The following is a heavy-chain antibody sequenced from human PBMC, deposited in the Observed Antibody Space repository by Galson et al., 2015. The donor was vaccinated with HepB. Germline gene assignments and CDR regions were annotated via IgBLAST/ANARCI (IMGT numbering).Heavy chain of an antibody. Sequence: SVKVSCKVSGYTLTELSMHWVRQAPGKGLEWMGGFDPENGETIYAQKFQGRVTMTEETSTDTAYMELSSLRSEDTAVYYCATNIYSGTIWDFDYWGQGTLVNVSP. CDR3: ATNIYSGTIWDFDY. CDR1: GYTLTELS. J-gene: IGHJ4*02. V-gene: IGHV1-24*01. CDR2: FDPENGET. D-gene: IGHD5-12*01.